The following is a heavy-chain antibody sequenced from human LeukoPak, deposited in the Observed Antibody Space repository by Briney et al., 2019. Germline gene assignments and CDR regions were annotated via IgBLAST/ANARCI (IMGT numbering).Heavy chain of an antibody. D-gene: IGHD5-18*01. CDR3: ARVIQGSYGGLDAFDI. J-gene: IGHJ3*02. Sequence: SETLSLTCTVSGGSISSSSYYWGWIRQPPGKGLEWIGSIYYSGSTYYNPSLKSRVTISVDTSKNQFSLKLSSVTAADTAVYYCARVIQGSYGGLDAFDIWGQGTMVTVSS. CDR1: GGSISSSSYY. CDR2: IYYSGST. V-gene: IGHV4-39*01.